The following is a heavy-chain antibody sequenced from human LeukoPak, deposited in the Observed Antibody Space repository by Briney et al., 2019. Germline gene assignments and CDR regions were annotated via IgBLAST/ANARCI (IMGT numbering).Heavy chain of an antibody. CDR2: MNPYSGTT. D-gene: IGHD3-10*01. CDR3: ARGPFGGDAFDI. Sequence: ASVTVSLTSSVYTCTSYDINWVWHPHAAGNERMGCMNPYSGTTGYAQKFQGRVTMTRNTSISTAYMELSSLRSEDTAVYYCARGPFGGDAFDIWGQGTMVTVSS. J-gene: IGHJ3*02. V-gene: IGHV1-8*01. CDR1: VYTCTSYD.